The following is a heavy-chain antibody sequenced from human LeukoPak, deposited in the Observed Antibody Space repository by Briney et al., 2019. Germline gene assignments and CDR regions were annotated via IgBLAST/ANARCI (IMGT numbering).Heavy chain of an antibody. V-gene: IGHV3-23*01. J-gene: IGHJ4*02. D-gene: IGHD2-2*01. CDR2: ISGSGGST. CDR3: AKLYCSSTSCYAEGYFDY. CDR1: GFTFSSYA. Sequence: GGSLRLSCAASGFTFSSYAMSWVRQAPGKGLEWVSAISGSGGSTYYADSVKGRFTISRDNSKNTLYLQMNSLRAEDTAVYYCAKLYCSSTSCYAEGYFDYWGQGTLVTVSS.